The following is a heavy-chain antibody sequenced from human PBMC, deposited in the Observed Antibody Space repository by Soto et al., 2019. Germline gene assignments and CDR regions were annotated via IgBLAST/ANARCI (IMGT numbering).Heavy chain of an antibody. Sequence: GGSLRLSCAASGFTFSSNGMNWVRQAPGKGLEWISYITSSSGSTMYYADSVKGRFTISRGNSKNTLYLQMNSLRAEDTAVYYCARDLADTAMVENYYYYYGMDVWGQGTTVTVSS. CDR1: GFTFSSNG. D-gene: IGHD5-18*01. CDR3: ARDLADTAMVENYYYYYGMDV. CDR2: ITSSSGSTM. J-gene: IGHJ6*02. V-gene: IGHV3-48*01.